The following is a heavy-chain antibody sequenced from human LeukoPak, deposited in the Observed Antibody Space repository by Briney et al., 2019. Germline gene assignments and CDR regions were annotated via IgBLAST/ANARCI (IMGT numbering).Heavy chain of an antibody. D-gene: IGHD2-15*01. J-gene: IGHJ4*02. CDR1: GFTFSSYE. Sequence: GGSLRLSCAASGFTFSSYEMNWVRQAPGKGLEGVTYISSSGSTIYYADSVKGRFTISRDNAKNSLYLQRNSLRAEDTAVYYCARGNYCSGGSCYQTASFACWGQGSLVTVYS. V-gene: IGHV3-48*03. CDR2: ISSSGSTI. CDR3: ARGNYCSGGSCYQTASFAC.